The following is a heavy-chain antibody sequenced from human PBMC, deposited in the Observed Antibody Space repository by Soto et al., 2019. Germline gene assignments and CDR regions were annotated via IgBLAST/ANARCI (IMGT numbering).Heavy chain of an antibody. J-gene: IGHJ4*02. D-gene: IGHD6-19*01. Sequence: ASVKVSCKASGYTFTSYGISWVRQATGQGLEWMGWMNPNSGNTGYAQKFQGRVTMTRNTSISTAYMELSSLRSEDTAVYYCARELSSGWFSNWGQGTLVTVSS. V-gene: IGHV1-8*02. CDR2: MNPNSGNT. CDR3: ARELSSGWFSN. CDR1: GYTFTSYG.